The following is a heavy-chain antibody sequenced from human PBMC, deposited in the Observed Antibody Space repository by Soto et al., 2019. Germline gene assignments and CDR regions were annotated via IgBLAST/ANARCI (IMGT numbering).Heavy chain of an antibody. CDR1: GYTFTSYY. D-gene: IGHD6-13*01. V-gene: IGHV1-46*01. CDR2: INPTGGST. J-gene: IGHJ4*02. Sequence: ASVKVSCKASGYTFTSYYIHWVRQAPGQGLEWMGIINPTGGSTTYAQKLQGRVTMTTDTSTSTAYMELRSLRSDDTAVYYCAREAAAGTLDYWGQGTLVTVSS. CDR3: AREAAAGTLDY.